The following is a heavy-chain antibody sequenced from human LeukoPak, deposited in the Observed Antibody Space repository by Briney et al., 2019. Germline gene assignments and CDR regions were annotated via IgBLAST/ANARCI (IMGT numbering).Heavy chain of an antibody. Sequence: PGGSLRLSCAASGFTFSSYSMNWVRQAPGKGLEWVSYISSSSSTIYYADSVKGRFTTSRDNAKNSLYLQMNSLRAEDTAVYYCASSNGRNYGDYLKGAFDIWGQGTMVTVSS. V-gene: IGHV3-48*04. J-gene: IGHJ3*02. CDR3: ASSNGRNYGDYLKGAFDI. CDR1: GFTFSSYS. CDR2: ISSSSSTI. D-gene: IGHD4-17*01.